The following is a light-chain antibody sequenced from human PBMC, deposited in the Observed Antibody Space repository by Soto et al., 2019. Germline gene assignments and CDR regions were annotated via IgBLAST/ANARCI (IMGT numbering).Light chain of an antibody. V-gene: IGLV2-11*01. CDR3: SSYAGSYTYV. Sequence: QSALTQPRSVSGSPGQSVTISCTGTSSDVGGYNYVSWYQQHPGKAPRLLISDVNKRPSGVPDRFSGSKSGNTASLTISGQQAEDETDYYCSSYAGSYTYVFGTGTKVTVL. CDR1: SSDVGGYNY. CDR2: DVN. J-gene: IGLJ1*01.